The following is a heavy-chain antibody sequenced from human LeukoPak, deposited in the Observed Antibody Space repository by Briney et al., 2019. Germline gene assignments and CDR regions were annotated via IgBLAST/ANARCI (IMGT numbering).Heavy chain of an antibody. V-gene: IGHV1-2*02. CDR3: ARHPNLDY. Sequence: ASVKVSCKASGYTFTDYYLRWVRQAPGQGLEWMGWINPNSGSTNYAQKFQDRVTLTRDTSISTVYMELNRLTSDDTAVYYCARHPNLDYWGQGTLVIASS. CDR2: INPNSGST. J-gene: IGHJ4*02. CDR1: GYTFTDYY.